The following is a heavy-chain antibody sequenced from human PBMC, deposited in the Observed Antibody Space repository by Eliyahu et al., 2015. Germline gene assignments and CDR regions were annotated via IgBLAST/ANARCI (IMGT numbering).Heavy chain of an antibody. CDR3: TRDRELTS. Sequence: EVQLVESGGGLVQPGRSLRLSCTASGFTFGDYAMSWVRQAPGKGLEWVGFIRSKAYGGTTEYAASVKGRFTISRDDSKSIAYLQMNSLKTEDTAVYYCTRDRELTSWGQGTLVTVSS. D-gene: IGHD3-10*01. CDR1: GFTFGDYA. V-gene: IGHV3-49*04. J-gene: IGHJ4*02. CDR2: IRSKAYGGTT.